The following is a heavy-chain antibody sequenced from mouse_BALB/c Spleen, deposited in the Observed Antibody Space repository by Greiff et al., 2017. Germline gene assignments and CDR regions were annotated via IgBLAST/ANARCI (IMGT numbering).Heavy chain of an antibody. CDR3: ARASTGDGFAY. V-gene: IGHV1-47*01. J-gene: IGHJ3*01. D-gene: IGHD3-3*01. CDR2: FLPYNDDT. CDR1: GFTFTTYP. Sequence: VQVVESGAELVKPGASLKMSCKAFGFTFTTYPIAWIKQNHGKSLAWIGNFLPYNDDTKYNEKFKGKAKLTVEKSSSTVYLELSRLTSNDSAVFTCARASTGDGFAYWGQGTRVTVSA.